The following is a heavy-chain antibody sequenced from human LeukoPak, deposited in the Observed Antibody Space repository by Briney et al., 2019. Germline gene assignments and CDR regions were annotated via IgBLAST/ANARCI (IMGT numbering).Heavy chain of an antibody. CDR3: ARDMTFCSGGSCYSLGFDI. J-gene: IGHJ3*02. V-gene: IGHV3-48*02. D-gene: IGHD2-15*01. CDR1: GXTFSAYN. CDR2: ISSSRGTI. Sequence: GGSLRLSCAAPGXTFSAYNMNWVRQAPGKGLEWFSYISSSRGTIYYADSVKGRFTISRDNAKNSLYLQMNSLRDEDTAVYYCARDMTFCSGGSCYSLGFDIWGQGTMVTVSS.